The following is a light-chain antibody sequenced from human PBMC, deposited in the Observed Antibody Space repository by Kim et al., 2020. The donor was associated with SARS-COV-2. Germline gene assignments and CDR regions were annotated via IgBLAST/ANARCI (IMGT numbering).Light chain of an antibody. CDR3: NSRDSSGNRV. CDR1: SLRSYY. V-gene: IGLV3-19*01. J-gene: IGLJ2*01. CDR2: GKN. Sequence: VALGQSVRITCQGDSLRSYYASWYQQKPGQAPVLVIYGKNNRPSGIPDRFSGSSSGNTASLTITGAQAEDEADYYCNSRDSSGNRVFGGGTKPTVL.